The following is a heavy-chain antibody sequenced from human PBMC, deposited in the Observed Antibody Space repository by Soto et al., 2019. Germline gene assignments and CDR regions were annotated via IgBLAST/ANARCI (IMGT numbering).Heavy chain of an antibody. Sequence: ETLSLACSVSGGSINSSHWWNWVRQPPEKGLEWIGQISHSGSTTYNPSLTSRVTISVDKCKNHFSLKLTSVTAADTAVYYCAARHFWSRPWTDRRLDYWGQGTLVTVSS. CDR1: GGSINSSHW. J-gene: IGHJ4*02. CDR2: ISHSGST. CDR3: AARHFWSRPWTDRRLDY. V-gene: IGHV4-4*02. D-gene: IGHD3-3*02.